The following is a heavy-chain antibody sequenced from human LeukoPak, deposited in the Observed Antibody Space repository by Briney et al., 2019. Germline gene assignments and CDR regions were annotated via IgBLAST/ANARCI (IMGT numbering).Heavy chain of an antibody. CDR1: GFTFSDYE. J-gene: IGHJ4*02. D-gene: IGHD3-10*01. Sequence: GGSLRLSCVGSGFTFSDYEMNWVRQAPGKGLEWVSYIRSSGSAIYYADSVKGRFTISRDNAKNSLYLQMNSLRAEDTAVYYCARGRGPGPYFDYWGQGTLFTVSS. CDR3: ARGRGPGPYFDY. CDR2: IRSSGSAI. V-gene: IGHV3-48*03.